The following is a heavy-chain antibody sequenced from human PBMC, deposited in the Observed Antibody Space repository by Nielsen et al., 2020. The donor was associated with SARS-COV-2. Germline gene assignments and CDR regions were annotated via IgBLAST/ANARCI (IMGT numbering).Heavy chain of an antibody. CDR2: IYYSGST. Sequence: SETLSLTCTVSGGSISSYYWSWIRQPPGKGLEWIGYIYYSGSTNYNPSLKSRVTISVDTSKNQFSLKLSSVTAADTAVYYCARALPGGATHYDSSGYYSIHDAFDIWGQGTMVTVSS. CDR3: ARALPGGATHYDSSGYYSIHDAFDI. J-gene: IGHJ3*02. CDR1: GGSISSYY. D-gene: IGHD3-22*01. V-gene: IGHV4-59*01.